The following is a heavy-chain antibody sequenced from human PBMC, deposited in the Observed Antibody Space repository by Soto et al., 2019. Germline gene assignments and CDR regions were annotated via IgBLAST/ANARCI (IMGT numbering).Heavy chain of an antibody. CDR3: ARLNWGNNWFDP. J-gene: IGHJ5*02. CDR2: IYFSGRT. V-gene: IGHV4-39*01. D-gene: IGHD7-27*01. CDR1: GGSISSSSYY. Sequence: QLQLQESGPGLVKPSETLSLTCTVSGGSISSSSYYWGWIRQPPGEGLEWIGTIYFSGRTYYNPSLKSRVTISVDTSKNQFSMKLNSVTAADTAVYYCARLNWGNNWFDPWGQGTLVTVSS.